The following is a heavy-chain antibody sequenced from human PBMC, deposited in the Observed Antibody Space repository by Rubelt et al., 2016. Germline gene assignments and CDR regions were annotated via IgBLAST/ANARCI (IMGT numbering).Heavy chain of an antibody. CDR3: TRDPHALDY. CDR1: GLTFTGYS. J-gene: IGHJ4*02. Sequence: EVQLVESGGGLVKPGGSLRLSCKASGLTFTGYSINWVRQAPGKGLEWVSYISRSGPIYYADSVKGRFTISRDNAKNSLYLQMNSLRDEDTAVYYCTRDPHALDYWGQGALVTVSP. V-gene: IGHV3-48*02. CDR2: ISRSGPI.